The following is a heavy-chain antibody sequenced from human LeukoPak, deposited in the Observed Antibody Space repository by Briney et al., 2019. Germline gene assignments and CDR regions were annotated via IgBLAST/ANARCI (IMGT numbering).Heavy chain of an antibody. CDR1: GFTFDDYG. CDR3: ARIYYGSGSYFDAFDI. Sequence: PGESLRLSCAASGFTFDDYGMSWVRQAPGKGLEWVSGINWNGGSTGYADSVKGRFTISRDNAKNSLYLQMNSLRAEDTALYYCARIYYGSGSYFDAFDIWGQGTMVTVSS. D-gene: IGHD3-10*01. V-gene: IGHV3-20*04. J-gene: IGHJ3*02. CDR2: INWNGGST.